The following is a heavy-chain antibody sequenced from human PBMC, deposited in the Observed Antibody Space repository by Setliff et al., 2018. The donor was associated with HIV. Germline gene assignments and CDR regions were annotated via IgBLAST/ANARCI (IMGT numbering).Heavy chain of an antibody. CDR2: IYTSGST. D-gene: IGHD3-22*01. J-gene: IGHJ4*02. CDR3: ARVPGRDYYDTSGDFDY. V-gene: IGHV4-61*09. CDR1: GGSIGSGYYY. Sequence: NPSETLSLTCTVSGGSIGSGYYYWSWIRQPAGKGLEWIGHIYTSGSTNYNPSLTSRVTISVDTSKNQFSLKVTSVTAADTAVYYCARVPGRDYYDTSGDFDYWGLGTLVTVSS.